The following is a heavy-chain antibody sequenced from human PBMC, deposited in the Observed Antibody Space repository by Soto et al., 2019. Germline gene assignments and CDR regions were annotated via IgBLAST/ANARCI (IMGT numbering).Heavy chain of an antibody. J-gene: IGHJ3*02. CDR1: GFTFSSYS. V-gene: IGHV3-21*01. Sequence: PGGSLRLSCAASGFTFSSYSMNWVRQAPGKGLEWVSSISRSGGNTYYADSVKGRFTISRDNAKNSMYLQMNSLRAEDTAVYYFARDQVPRPDAFDIWGQGTTAPVSS. CDR2: ISRSGGNT. CDR3: ARDQVPRPDAFDI.